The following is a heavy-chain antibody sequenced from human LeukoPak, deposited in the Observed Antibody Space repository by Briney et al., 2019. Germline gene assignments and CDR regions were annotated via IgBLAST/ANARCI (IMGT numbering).Heavy chain of an antibody. Sequence: PGGSLRLSCAASGFTVSSNYMSWVRQAPGKGLEWVSVIYSGGSTYYADSVKGRFTISRDNSKNTLYLQMNSLRAEDTAVYYCARGGGYYGSGSYIFDYWGQGTLVTVPS. CDR3: ARGGGYYGSGSYIFDY. J-gene: IGHJ4*02. CDR2: IYSGGST. D-gene: IGHD3-10*01. V-gene: IGHV3-53*01. CDR1: GFTVSSNY.